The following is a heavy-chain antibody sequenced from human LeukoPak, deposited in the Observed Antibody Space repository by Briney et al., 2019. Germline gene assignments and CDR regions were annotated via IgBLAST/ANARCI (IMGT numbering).Heavy chain of an antibody. CDR2: INQDGREK. Sequence: GGSLRLSCAASGFTFSTYWINWVRQAPGKGLGWVANINQDGREKYYVDSVKGRFTISRDNARNTLYLKINSLRAEDTAVYYCSRDFRNAGDYWGQGTLVPVSS. D-gene: IGHD1-14*01. CDR3: SRDFRNAGDY. J-gene: IGHJ4*02. V-gene: IGHV3-7*01. CDR1: GFTFSTYW.